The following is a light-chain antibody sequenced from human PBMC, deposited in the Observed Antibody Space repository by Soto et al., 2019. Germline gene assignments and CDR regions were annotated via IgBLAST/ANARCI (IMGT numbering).Light chain of an antibody. CDR1: QSISSW. CDR3: QQYSSYTHT. J-gene: IGKJ2*01. CDR2: KAS. V-gene: IGKV1-5*03. Sequence: DAQMTQSPSTLSASVGDQVTITCRASQSISSWLAWYQQKPGKAPKLLIYKASSLESGVPSRFSGSGSGTEFTLTISSLQPGDFATYYCQQYSSYTHTFGQGTKLEIK.